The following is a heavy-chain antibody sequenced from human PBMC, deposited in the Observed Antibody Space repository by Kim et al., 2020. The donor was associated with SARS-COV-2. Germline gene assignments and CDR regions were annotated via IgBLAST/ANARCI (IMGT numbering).Heavy chain of an antibody. D-gene: IGHD2-8*01. CDR3: TTDLYCTNGVCRLSYFDY. Sequence: GGSLRLSCAASGFTFSNAWMSWVRQAPGKGLEWVGRIKSKTDGGTTDYAAPVKGRFTISRDDSKNTLYLQMNSLKTEDTAVYYCTTDLYCTNGVCRLSYFDYWGQGTLVTVSS. J-gene: IGHJ4*02. CDR1: GFTFSNAW. V-gene: IGHV3-15*01. CDR2: IKSKTDGGTT.